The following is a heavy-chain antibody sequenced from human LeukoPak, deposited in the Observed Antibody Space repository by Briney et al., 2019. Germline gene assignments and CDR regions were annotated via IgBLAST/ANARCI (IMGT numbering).Heavy chain of an antibody. V-gene: IGHV4-59*01. Sequence: NPSETLSLTCTVSCGSISSYYWSWIRQPPGKGLEWIGYIYFSGSTNYTPSLKSRVTISVDTSKNQFSLKLNSVTAADTAVYYCARGTRYGSGTYYLDYWGQGTLVTVSS. CDR3: ARGTRYGSGTYYLDY. CDR1: CGSISSYY. CDR2: IYFSGST. J-gene: IGHJ4*02. D-gene: IGHD3-10*01.